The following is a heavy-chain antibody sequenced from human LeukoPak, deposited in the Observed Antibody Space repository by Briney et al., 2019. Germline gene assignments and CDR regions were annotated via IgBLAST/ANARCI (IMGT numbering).Heavy chain of an antibody. CDR2: MYRSGST. D-gene: IGHD5-18*01. J-gene: IGHJ4*02. CDR1: DGSISSGSYY. CDR3: ARGQKYTSGYTVTELGSRYFDY. Sequence: SETLSLTCTVSDGSISSGSYYCTWIRQPAGKGLEWIGRMYRSGSTNYNPSLRRRVTISEDRSKKQFSLRLTSVTAADTAVYYCARGQKYTSGYTVTELGSRYFDYWGQGTLVTVSS. V-gene: IGHV4-61*02.